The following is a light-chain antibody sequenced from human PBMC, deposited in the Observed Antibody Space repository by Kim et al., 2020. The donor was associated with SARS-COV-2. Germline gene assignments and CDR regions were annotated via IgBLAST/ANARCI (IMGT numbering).Light chain of an antibody. Sequence: DIQMTQSPSILSASVGDRVTITCRASQSISNWLAWYQQKPGKAPKLLMYDVSNLESGVPSRFSGSGSGTEFTLTISSLQPDDFATYYCQQYNYYSSCTFGQGTKLEI. J-gene: IGKJ2*02. CDR1: QSISNW. V-gene: IGKV1-5*01. CDR3: QQYNYYSSCT. CDR2: DVS.